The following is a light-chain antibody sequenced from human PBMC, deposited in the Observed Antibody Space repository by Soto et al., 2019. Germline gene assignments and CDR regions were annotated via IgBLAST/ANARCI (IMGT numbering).Light chain of an antibody. CDR1: SSDVGGYDY. CDR2: EVN. V-gene: IGLV2-14*01. Sequence: QSALTQPASVSGSPGQSVTISCTGTSSDVGGYDYVSWYQQHPGTAPKLMLYEVNNRPSGVSNRFSGSKSGNTASLIISGLQTEDEADYYCRAYTTTSTLIFGTGTKLTVL. CDR3: RAYTTTSTLI. J-gene: IGLJ1*01.